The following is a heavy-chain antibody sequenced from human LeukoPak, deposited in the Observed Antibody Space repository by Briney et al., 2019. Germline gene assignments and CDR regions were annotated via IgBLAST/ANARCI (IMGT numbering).Heavy chain of an antibody. D-gene: IGHD6-19*01. CDR2: ISYDGSNK. J-gene: IGHJ5*02. CDR1: GFTFSSYA. CDR3: ARDLAVAGTNWFDP. Sequence: QPGGSLRLSCAASGFTFSSYAMHWVRQAPGKGLEWVAVISYDGSNKYYADSVKGRFTISRDNSKNTLYLQMNSLRAEDTAVYYCARDLAVAGTNWFDPWGQGTLVTVSS. V-gene: IGHV3-30*04.